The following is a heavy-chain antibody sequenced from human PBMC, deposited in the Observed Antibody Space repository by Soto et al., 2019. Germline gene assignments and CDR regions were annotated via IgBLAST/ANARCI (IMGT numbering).Heavy chain of an antibody. CDR2: INHSGST. CDR1: GGSFSGYY. CDR3: ARGLAVSYGSFDY. Sequence: SETLSLTCAVYGGSFSGYYWSWIRQPPGKGLEWIGEINHSGSTNYNPSLKSRVTISVDTSKNQFSLKLSSVTAADTAVYYCARGLAVSYGSFDYWGQGTLVTV. J-gene: IGHJ4*02. V-gene: IGHV4-34*01. D-gene: IGHD5-18*01.